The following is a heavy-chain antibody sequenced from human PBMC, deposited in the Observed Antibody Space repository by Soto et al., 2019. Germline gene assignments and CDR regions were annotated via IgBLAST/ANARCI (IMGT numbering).Heavy chain of an antibody. Sequence: QVQLQESGPGLVKPSQTLSLTCTVSGGSISSGDYYWSWIRQPPGKGLEWIGYIYYSGSTSYNPSLKNRVTISVDTSKLQYSLKLGCVTAADTAVYYCARESCSSTSGFDDRGQGALVTVLS. V-gene: IGHV4-30-4*08. CDR2: IYYSGST. D-gene: IGHD2-2*01. J-gene: IGHJ4*02. CDR1: GGSISSGDYY. CDR3: ARESCSSTSGFDD.